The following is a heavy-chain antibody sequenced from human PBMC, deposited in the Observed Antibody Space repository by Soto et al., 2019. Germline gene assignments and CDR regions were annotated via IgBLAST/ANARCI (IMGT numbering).Heavy chain of an antibody. Sequence: GGSLKISVKGSGYSFTSYWISGVRERPGKGLEWRGRVDPSDSYTTYTPSFQGHVTISASKSIITPYLQWSSLKASATAMYYCARRAITGITDGMDVWGQGTTVTVSS. CDR1: GYSFTSYW. V-gene: IGHV5-10-1*01. CDR2: VDPSDSYT. CDR3: ARRAITGITDGMDV. D-gene: IGHD1-20*01. J-gene: IGHJ6*02.